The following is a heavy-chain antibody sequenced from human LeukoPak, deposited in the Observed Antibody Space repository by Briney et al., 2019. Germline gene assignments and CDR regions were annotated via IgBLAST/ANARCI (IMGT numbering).Heavy chain of an antibody. J-gene: IGHJ4*02. D-gene: IGHD2-2*01. V-gene: IGHV3-23*01. CDR1: GFTFSSYA. Sequence: PGGSWRLSCAASGFTFSSYAMSWVRQAPGKGLEWVSAISGSGGSTYSADSVKGRFTISRDNSKNSLYLQMNSLRDEDTASYYCAKDICSTTGCYFDHWGQGTLVTVSS. CDR2: ISGSGGST. CDR3: AKDICSTTGCYFDH.